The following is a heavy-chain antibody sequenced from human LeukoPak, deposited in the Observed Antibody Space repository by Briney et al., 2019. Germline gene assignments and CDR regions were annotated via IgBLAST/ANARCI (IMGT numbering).Heavy chain of an antibody. J-gene: IGHJ5*02. Sequence: GGSLRLSCVASGFTFSSYAMSWVRQAPEKGLEWVSVISGSGGTTHDADSVKGRFTIARDNAKNSLYLQMNSLRVEDTAVYYCAFSTNWAYWFDPWGQGTQVTVSS. D-gene: IGHD3-3*02. CDR3: AFSTNWAYWFDP. CDR1: GFTFSSYA. CDR2: ISGSGGTT. V-gene: IGHV3-23*01.